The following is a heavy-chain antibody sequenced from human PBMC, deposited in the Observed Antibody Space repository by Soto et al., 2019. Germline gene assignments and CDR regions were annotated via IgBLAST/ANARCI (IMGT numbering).Heavy chain of an antibody. Sequence: QVQLVESGGGVVQPGRSLRLSCAASGFTFSSYGMHWVRQAPGKGLEWVAVISYDGSNKYYADSVKGRFTISRDNSKNTVYLQMNSLRAEDTAVYYCAKVLLGPGRAYGMDVWGQGTTVTVSS. V-gene: IGHV3-30*18. CDR2: ISYDGSNK. J-gene: IGHJ6*02. CDR3: AKVLLGPGRAYGMDV. CDR1: GFTFSSYG. D-gene: IGHD7-27*01.